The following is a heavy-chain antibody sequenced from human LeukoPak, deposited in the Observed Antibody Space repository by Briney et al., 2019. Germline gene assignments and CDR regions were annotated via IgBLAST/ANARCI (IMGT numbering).Heavy chain of an antibody. CDR2: IYHSGST. V-gene: IGHV4-59*08. Sequence: KPSETLSLTCIVSGGSLSNYYWTWIRQPPGKGLEWIGYIYHSGSTSYNPSLKSRVTISVDTSKNQFSLKLNSVTAEDTAVYYCAGYCYDSGSHYRYFDYWGQGTLVTVSS. J-gene: IGHJ4*02. D-gene: IGHD3-10*01. CDR3: AGYCYDSGSHYRYFDY. CDR1: GGSLSNYY.